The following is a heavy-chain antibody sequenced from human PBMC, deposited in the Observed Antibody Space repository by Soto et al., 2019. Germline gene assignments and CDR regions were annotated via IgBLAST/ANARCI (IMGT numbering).Heavy chain of an antibody. CDR1: GYTFPNYY. CDR2: ITTSGTT. V-gene: IGHV1-46*01. CDR3: ARADYYGSGSYVGYYYGMDV. J-gene: IGHJ6*02. D-gene: IGHD3-10*01. Sequence: ASVKVSCKAFGYTFPNYYLHWVRQAPGQGLEWMGAITTSGTTTYAKRFQGRVTMTRDTSTSTVYMELNSLRSEDKAVYYCARADYYGSGSYVGYYYGMDVWGQGTTVTVSS.